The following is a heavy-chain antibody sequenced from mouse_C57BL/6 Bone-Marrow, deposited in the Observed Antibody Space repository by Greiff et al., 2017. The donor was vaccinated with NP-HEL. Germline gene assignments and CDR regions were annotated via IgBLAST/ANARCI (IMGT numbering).Heavy chain of an antibody. CDR1: GYSITSGYY. Sequence: EVQLQQSGPGLVKPSQSLSLTCSVTGYSITSGYYWNWIRQFPGNKLEWMGYISYDGSNNYNPSLKNRISITRDTSKNQFFLKLNSVTTEDTATYYCAREGYYYGSSNYWGQGTTLTVSS. CDR2: ISYDGSN. J-gene: IGHJ2*01. CDR3: AREGYYYGSSNY. D-gene: IGHD1-1*01. V-gene: IGHV3-6*01.